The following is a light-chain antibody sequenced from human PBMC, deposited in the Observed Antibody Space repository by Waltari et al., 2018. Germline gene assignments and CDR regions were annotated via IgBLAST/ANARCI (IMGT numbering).Light chain of an antibody. CDR2: DVS. V-gene: IGLV2-14*03. J-gene: IGLJ3*02. Sequence: QSALTQPASVSGSPGQSITISCTGTSSDVGAYDYVSWYQQHPGKAPKLIIYDVSDRPSWVSDRFSCSKSVNTAALTISGLQAEDEGYYYCSSYSSSSTLSVVFGGGTKLTVL. CDR3: SSYSSSSTLSVV. CDR1: SSDVGAYDY.